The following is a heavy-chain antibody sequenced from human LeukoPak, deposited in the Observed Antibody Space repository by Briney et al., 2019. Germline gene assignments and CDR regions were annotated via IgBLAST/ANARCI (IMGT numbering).Heavy chain of an antibody. V-gene: IGHV1-2*02. Sequence: ASVKVSCKASGYTFTGYYVHWVRQAPGQGLEWMGWINPNSGATTYAQKFQGRVTMTRDTSISTAYMELSRLRSDDTAAYYCTRGPSTTVTNRNYFDYWGQGTLVTVSS. CDR1: GYTFTGYY. CDR2: INPNSGAT. D-gene: IGHD4-11*01. J-gene: IGHJ4*02. CDR3: TRGPSTTVTNRNYFDY.